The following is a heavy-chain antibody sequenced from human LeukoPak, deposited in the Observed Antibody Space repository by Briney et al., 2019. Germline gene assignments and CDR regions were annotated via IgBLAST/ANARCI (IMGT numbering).Heavy chain of an antibody. V-gene: IGHV1-46*01. J-gene: IGHJ4*02. CDR1: GYTFTSYY. D-gene: IGHD3-10*01. CDR3: ARDWGPMIRGVVLLIGY. CDR2: INPSGGST. Sequence: GASVKVSCKASGYTFTSYYMHWVRQAPGQGLEWMGIINPSGGSTSYAQKFQGRVTMTRDTSTSTVYMELSSLRSEDTAVYYCARDWGPMIRGVVLLIGYWGQGTQVTVSS.